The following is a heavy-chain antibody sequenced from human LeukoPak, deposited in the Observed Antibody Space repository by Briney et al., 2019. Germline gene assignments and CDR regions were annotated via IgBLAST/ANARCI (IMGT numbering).Heavy chain of an antibody. Sequence: GGSLRLSCAASGFTFSDYYMSWIRQAPGKGLEWVSYISSSSYTDYADSVKGRFTISRDSAKNSLNLQMNSLRAEDTAVYYCARDSGYSGYSDYWGQGTLVTVSS. CDR2: ISSSSYT. J-gene: IGHJ4*02. V-gene: IGHV3-11*05. CDR3: ARDSGYSGYSDY. CDR1: GFTFSDYY. D-gene: IGHD5-12*01.